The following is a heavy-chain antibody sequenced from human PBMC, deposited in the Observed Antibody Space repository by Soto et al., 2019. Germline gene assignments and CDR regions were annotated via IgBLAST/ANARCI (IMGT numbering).Heavy chain of an antibody. CDR1: GFTFSSYA. D-gene: IGHD3-10*01. CDR3: AKALDHVLLWFGEPIIPSNFDY. CDR2: ISGSGGST. V-gene: IGHV3-23*01. Sequence: GGSLRLSCAASGFTFSSYAMSWVRQAPGKGLEWVSAISGSGGSTYYADSVKGRFTISRDNSKNTLYLQMNSLRAEDTAVYYCAKALDHVLLWFGEPIIPSNFDYWGQGTLVTVSS. J-gene: IGHJ4*02.